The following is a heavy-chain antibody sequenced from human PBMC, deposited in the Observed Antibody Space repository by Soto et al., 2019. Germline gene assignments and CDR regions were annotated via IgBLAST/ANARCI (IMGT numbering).Heavy chain of an antibody. CDR3: ARVQWPYWYFDL. V-gene: IGHV3-11*01. CDR2: ISSSGSTI. Sequence: QVQLVESGGGLVEPGGSLRLSCAASGFTFSDYYMSWIRQTPGKGLEWVSYISSSGSTIYYADSVKGRFTISRDNAKNALYLQMNSLRAEDTAVYYCARVQWPYWYFDLWGRGTLVTVSS. J-gene: IGHJ2*01. D-gene: IGHD6-19*01. CDR1: GFTFSDYY.